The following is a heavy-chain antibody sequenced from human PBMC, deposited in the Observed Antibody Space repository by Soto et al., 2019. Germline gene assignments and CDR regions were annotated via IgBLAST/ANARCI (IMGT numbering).Heavy chain of an antibody. CDR3: ASEYSSYYYYYGMDG. D-gene: IGHD6-13*01. J-gene: IGHJ6*01. CDR1: GASVSHGY. Sequence: SETLSLTCNVSGASVSHGYWSWIRQPPGKGLEWIGYMYFGGSTNYNPSLTSRATISVDTSKNQFSLKLTSVTAADTAVYYCASEYSSYYYYYGMDGWGLGTTVTVSS. V-gene: IGHV4-59*02. CDR2: MYFGGST.